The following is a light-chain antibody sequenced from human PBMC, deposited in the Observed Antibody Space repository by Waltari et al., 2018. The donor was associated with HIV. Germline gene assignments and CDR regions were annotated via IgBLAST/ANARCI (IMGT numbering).Light chain of an antibody. J-gene: IGKJ4*01. V-gene: IGKV1-39*01. CDR2: RTS. CDR3: QQTYSTPLGLT. CDR1: QSISRF. Sequence: DIQMTNSPSSLSASVRDRVTISCRASQSISRFLNWYQQKPGKAPELLIYRTSILQSGVPSRFSGSGSGTDFTLTISNLQPEDFASYYCQQTYSTPLGLTFGGGTKVEIK.